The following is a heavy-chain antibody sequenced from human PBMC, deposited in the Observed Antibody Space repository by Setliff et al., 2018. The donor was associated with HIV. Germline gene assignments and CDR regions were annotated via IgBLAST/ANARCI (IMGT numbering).Heavy chain of an antibody. D-gene: IGHD6-6*01. J-gene: IGHJ4*02. V-gene: IGHV3-48*01. CDR2: ISSSSSTI. CDR1: GFTFSSYS. Sequence: PGGSLRLSCAASGFTFSSYSMNWVRQAPGKGLEWVSYISSSSSTIYYADSVKGRFSLSGDYSKNTVSLQMNGLRAEDTAVYYCARPYSTSSWFFDYWGQGTLVTVSS. CDR3: ARPYSTSSWFFDY.